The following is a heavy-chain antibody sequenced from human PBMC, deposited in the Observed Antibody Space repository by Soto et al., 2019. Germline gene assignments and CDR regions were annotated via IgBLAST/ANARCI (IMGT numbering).Heavy chain of an antibody. CDR3: ARGLTMGAVPSHFHY. V-gene: IGHV4-61*01. CDR1: GGSVNDGNYY. J-gene: IGHJ4*01. D-gene: IGHD3-10*01. Sequence: SETLSLTCSVSGGSVNDGNYYWNWIRQSPAKGLEWIGYIHHSGITNYNPSLKSRVTISVDTSKNEFSLKLNSVTAADTAVYYCARGLTMGAVPSHFHYWGQGTQVTVSS. CDR2: IHHSGIT.